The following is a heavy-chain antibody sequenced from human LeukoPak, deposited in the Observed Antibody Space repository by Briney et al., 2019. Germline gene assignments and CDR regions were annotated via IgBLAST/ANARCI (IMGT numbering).Heavy chain of an antibody. D-gene: IGHD4-17*01. CDR1: GYTFSSYG. J-gene: IGHJ4*02. CDR3: ARARTTVTTAWFLY. Sequence: GASVKVSCKASGYTFSSYGISWVRQAPGQGLEWMGWISGYNGNTNYAQKLQGRVTMTTDTSTSTAYMELRSLRSDDTAVYYCARARTTVTTAWFLYWGQGTLVTVSS. CDR2: ISGYNGNT. V-gene: IGHV1-18*01.